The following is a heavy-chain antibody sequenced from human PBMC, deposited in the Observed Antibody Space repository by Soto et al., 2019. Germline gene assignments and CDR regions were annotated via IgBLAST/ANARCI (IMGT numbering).Heavy chain of an antibody. CDR1: GYTFTSYG. Sequence: ASVKVSCKASGYTFTSYGISWVRQAPGQGLEWMGWISAYNGNTNYAQKLQGRVTMTTDTSTSTAYMELRSLRSDDTAVYYCARDGGREAVPADIHSIEYYFDYWGQGTLVTVSS. V-gene: IGHV1-18*01. CDR3: ARDGGREAVPADIHSIEYYFDY. J-gene: IGHJ4*02. CDR2: ISAYNGNT. D-gene: IGHD2-2*01.